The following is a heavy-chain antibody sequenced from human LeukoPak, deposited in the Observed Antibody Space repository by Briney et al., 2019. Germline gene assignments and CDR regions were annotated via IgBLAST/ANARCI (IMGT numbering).Heavy chain of an antibody. CDR2: INHSGST. CDR1: DVSFSAYY. J-gene: IGHJ4*02. V-gene: IGHV4-34*01. Sequence: PSETLSLTCAVYDVSFSAYYWSWIRQPPGKGLEWIGEINHSGSTNYNPSLKSRVTISGDTSKNQFSLKLTSVTAADTAVYYCARGRTYYYDTSEYVPYYFDYWGQGTLVTVSS. CDR3: ARGRTYYYDTSEYVPYYFDY. D-gene: IGHD3-22*01.